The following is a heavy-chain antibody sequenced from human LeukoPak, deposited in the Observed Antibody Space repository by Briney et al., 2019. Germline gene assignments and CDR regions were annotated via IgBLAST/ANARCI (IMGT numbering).Heavy chain of an antibody. D-gene: IGHD4-23*01. J-gene: IGHJ4*02. Sequence: SVTVSCKASGGTFSSYAISWVRQAPGQGLEWMGRIIPILGIANYAQKFQGRVTITADKSTSTAYMELSSLRSEDTAVYYCARGMVAVVTTDYWGQGTLVTVSS. CDR1: GGTFSSYA. CDR3: ARGMVAVVTTDY. V-gene: IGHV1-69*04. CDR2: IIPILGIA.